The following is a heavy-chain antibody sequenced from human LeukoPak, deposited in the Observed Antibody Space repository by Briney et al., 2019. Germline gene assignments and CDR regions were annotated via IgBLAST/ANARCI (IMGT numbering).Heavy chain of an antibody. CDR3: ARETSAAGEFDY. V-gene: IGHV4-34*01. D-gene: IGHD6-13*01. CDR1: GGSFSGYY. CDR2: INHSGST. J-gene: IGHJ4*02. Sequence: SEALSLICAVYGGSFSGYYWSWIRQPPGKGLEWIGEINHSGSTNYNPSLKSRVTISVDTSKDQLSLKLSSVTAADTAVYYCARETSAAGEFDYWGQGTLVTVSS.